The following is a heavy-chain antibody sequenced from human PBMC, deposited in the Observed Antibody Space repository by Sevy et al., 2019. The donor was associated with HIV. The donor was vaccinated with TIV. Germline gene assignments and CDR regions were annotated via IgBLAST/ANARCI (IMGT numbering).Heavy chain of an antibody. CDR3: ARDRIAAAGGHFDY. CDR2: VSYIGST. CDR1: GGSVSSGDYY. V-gene: IGHV4-61*08. D-gene: IGHD6-13*01. Sequence: SETLSLTCAVSGGSVSSGDYYWSWIRQPPGKGLAWIGYVSYIGSTNYSPSLQSRLTISVDTSRNQFSLKLNSVTAADTAVYYCARDRIAAAGGHFDYWGQGILVTVSS. J-gene: IGHJ4*02.